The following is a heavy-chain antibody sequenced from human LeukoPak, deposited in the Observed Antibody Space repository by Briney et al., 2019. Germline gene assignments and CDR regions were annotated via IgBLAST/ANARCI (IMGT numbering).Heavy chain of an antibody. D-gene: IGHD1-26*01. CDR1: GGSVSSGSYY. V-gene: IGHV4-61*01. Sequence: SETLSLTCTVSGGSVSSGSYYWSWIRQPPGKGLEWIGYIYYSGSTNYNPSLKSRVTISVDTSKNQFSLKLSSVTAADTAVYYCARGAGKWELPLDYWGQGTLVTVSS. CDR2: IYYSGST. J-gene: IGHJ4*02. CDR3: ARGAGKWELPLDY.